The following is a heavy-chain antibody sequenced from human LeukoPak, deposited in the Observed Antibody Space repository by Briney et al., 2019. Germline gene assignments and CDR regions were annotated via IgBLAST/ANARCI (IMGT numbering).Heavy chain of an antibody. V-gene: IGHV3-23*01. CDR3: AKDLTAVSYYYYYYGMDV. CDR1: GFTFGSYA. J-gene: IGHJ6*02. CDR2: ISGSGGST. D-gene: IGHD6-13*01. Sequence: GGSLRLSCAASGFTFGSYAMSWVRQAPGKGLEWVSAISGSGGSTYYADSVKGRFTISRDNSKNTLYLQMNSLRAEDTAVYYCAKDLTAVSYYYYYYGMDVWGQGTTVTVSS.